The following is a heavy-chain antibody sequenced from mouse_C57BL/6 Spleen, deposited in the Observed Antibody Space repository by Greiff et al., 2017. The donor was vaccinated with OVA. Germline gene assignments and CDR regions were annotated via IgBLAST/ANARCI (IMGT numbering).Heavy chain of an antibody. V-gene: IGHV1-64*01. J-gene: IGHJ3*01. D-gene: IGHD2-4*01. CDR2: IHPNSGST. CDR1: GYTFTSYW. CDR3: ASGDYGAWFAY. Sequence: QVQLQQPGAELVKPGASVKLSCKASGYTFTSYWMHWVKQRPGQGLEWIGMIHPNSGSTNYNEKFKSKATLTVDKSSSTAYMKLSSLTSEDSAVEYCASGDYGAWFAYWGQGTLVTVSA.